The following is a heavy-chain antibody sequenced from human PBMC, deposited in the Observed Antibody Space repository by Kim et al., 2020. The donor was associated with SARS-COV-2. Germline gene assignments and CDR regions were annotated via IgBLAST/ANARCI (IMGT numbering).Heavy chain of an antibody. CDR1: GDAITSINW. CDR3: ARDNGAVAGTELDF. J-gene: IGHJ4*02. V-gene: IGHV4-4*02. Sequence: SETLSLTCTVTGDAITSINWWNWLRQPPGRGLEWIGEIYHTGNTNYNPSLQSRATISVDTSKNQFSLTLRYVNAADTAVYYCARDNGAVAGTELDFWGQGALVTVSS. CDR2: IYHTGNT. D-gene: IGHD6-19*01.